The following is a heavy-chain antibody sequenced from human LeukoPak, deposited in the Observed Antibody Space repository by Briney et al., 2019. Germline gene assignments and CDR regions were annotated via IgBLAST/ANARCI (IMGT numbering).Heavy chain of an antibody. Sequence: GASVKVSCKASGYTFTGYYMHWVRQAPRQGLEWMGWINPNSGGTNYAQKFQGRVTMTRDTSISTAYMELSRLRSDDTAVYYCAREYCSSTSCETGVDYWGQGTLVTVSS. V-gene: IGHV1-2*02. D-gene: IGHD2-2*01. J-gene: IGHJ4*02. CDR2: INPNSGGT. CDR3: AREYCSSTSCETGVDY. CDR1: GYTFTGYY.